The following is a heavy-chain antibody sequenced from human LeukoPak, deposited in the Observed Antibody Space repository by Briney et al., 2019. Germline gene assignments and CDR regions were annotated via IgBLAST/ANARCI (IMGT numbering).Heavy chain of an antibody. V-gene: IGHV3-30-3*01. CDR3: AREPAANSDFDY. Sequence: PGGSLRLSCAASGFTLSSYTMHWVRQAPGKGLEWVAVISYDGSNTYYADSVKGRFTISRDNSKNTLYLQMNSLRADDTAVYYCAREPAANSDFDYWGQGTLVIVSS. CDR1: GFTLSSYT. CDR2: ISYDGSNT. J-gene: IGHJ4*02. D-gene: IGHD1-1*01.